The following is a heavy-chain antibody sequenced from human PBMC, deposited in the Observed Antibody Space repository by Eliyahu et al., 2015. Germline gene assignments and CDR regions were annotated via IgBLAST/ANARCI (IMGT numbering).Heavy chain of an antibody. V-gene: IGHV1-3*01. J-gene: IGHJ4*02. CDR3: AREDDIVVVVAARGGFDY. D-gene: IGHD2-15*01. CDR2: GNGNT. Sequence: GNGNTKYSQKFQGRVTITRDTSASTAYMELSSLRSEDTAVYYCAREDDIVVVVAARGGFDYWGQGTLVTVSS.